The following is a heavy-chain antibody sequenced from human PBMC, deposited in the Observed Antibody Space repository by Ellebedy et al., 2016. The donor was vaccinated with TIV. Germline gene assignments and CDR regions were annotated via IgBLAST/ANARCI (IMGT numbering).Heavy chain of an antibody. CDR1: GYTFTTYD. CDR2: INAGNGNT. D-gene: IGHD3-16*01. Sequence: AASVKVSCKASGYTFTTYDMHWVRQAPGQRPEWMGWINAGNGNTRYSQKFQDRVTITRDTSASIAYMELSSLRSEDTAVYYCARGTLLGAPGPNAFDVWGQGTMVTVSS. CDR3: ARGTLLGAPGPNAFDV. V-gene: IGHV1-3*01. J-gene: IGHJ3*01.